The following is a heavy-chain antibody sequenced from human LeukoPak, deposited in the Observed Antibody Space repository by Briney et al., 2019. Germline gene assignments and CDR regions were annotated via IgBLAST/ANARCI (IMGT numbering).Heavy chain of an antibody. CDR1: GGSISSYY. V-gene: IGHV4-59*08. CDR2: IYYSGST. CDR3: ARRIGSTFDY. Sequence: SGTLSLTCTVSGGSISSYYWSWIRQPPGKGLEWIGYIYYSGSTNYNPSLKSRVTISVDTSKNQFSLKLSSVTAADTAVYYCARRIGSTFDYWGQGTLVTVSS. D-gene: IGHD2-2*01. J-gene: IGHJ4*02.